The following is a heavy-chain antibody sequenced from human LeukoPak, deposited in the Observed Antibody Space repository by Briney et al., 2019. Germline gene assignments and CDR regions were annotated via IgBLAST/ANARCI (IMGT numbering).Heavy chain of an antibody. V-gene: IGHV4-4*07. CDR1: GGSISSYY. D-gene: IGHD5-24*01. Sequence: SETLSLTCTVSGGSISSYYWSWIRQPPGKGLEWIGGLYNTASANYNPSLRSRLAISVDMSKNQFSLNVTSVTAADTAVYFCARDRVPTIWGPGILVTVSS. J-gene: IGHJ4*02. CDR2: LYNTASA. CDR3: ARDRVPTI.